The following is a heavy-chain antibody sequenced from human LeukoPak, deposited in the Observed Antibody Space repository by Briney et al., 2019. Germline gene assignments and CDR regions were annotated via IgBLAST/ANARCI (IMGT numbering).Heavy chain of an antibody. CDR2: INSSSRNI. D-gene: IGHD2-21*01. CDR3: ARDHPYCGGDCYPLDY. J-gene: IGHJ4*02. V-gene: IGHV3-21*01. Sequence: GGSLTLSCAASGFTFSSYRKNCLRQAPGKGLEWVSSINSSSRNIYYADSVKGRFTISRDNAKNSLYLQMNSLRAEDTAVYYCARDHPYCGGDCYPLDYWGQGTLVTVSS. CDR1: GFTFSSYR.